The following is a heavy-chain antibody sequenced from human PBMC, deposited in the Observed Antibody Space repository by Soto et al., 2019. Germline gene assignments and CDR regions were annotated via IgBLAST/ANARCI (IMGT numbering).Heavy chain of an antibody. D-gene: IGHD3-3*01. Sequence: GASVKVSCKASGCTFTGYYMHWVRQAPGQGLEWMGWINPNSGGTNYAQKFQGRVTMTRDTSISTAYMELSRLRSDDTAVYYCARENYDFWSGNDYWGQGTLVTVSS. J-gene: IGHJ4*02. CDR1: GCTFTGYY. V-gene: IGHV1-2*02. CDR2: INPNSGGT. CDR3: ARENYDFWSGNDY.